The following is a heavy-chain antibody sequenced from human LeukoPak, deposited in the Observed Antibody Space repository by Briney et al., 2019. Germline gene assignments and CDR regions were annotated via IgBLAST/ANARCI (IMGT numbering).Heavy chain of an antibody. CDR2: INPNSGGT. CDR3: ARSAGMFTFGFDH. Sequence: ASVKVSCKASGYTLTGYYMHWVRQAPGQGLEWMGWINPNSGGTNYAQKFQGRLTMTRDTSISAAYMELDRLTSDDTALYYCARSAGMFTFGFDHWGQATLVTVSS. D-gene: IGHD3-16*01. J-gene: IGHJ4*01. V-gene: IGHV1-2*02. CDR1: GYTLTGYY.